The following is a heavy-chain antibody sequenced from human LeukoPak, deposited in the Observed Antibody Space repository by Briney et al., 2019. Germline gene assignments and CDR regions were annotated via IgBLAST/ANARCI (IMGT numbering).Heavy chain of an antibody. J-gene: IGHJ5*02. CDR3: ARGGGDILTGANWFDP. CDR2: MNPNSGNT. D-gene: IGHD3-9*01. V-gene: IGHV1-8*01. Sequence: ASVKVSCKASGYTFTSYDINWVRQATGQGLEWMGWMNPNSGNTGYAQKFQGRVTMTRNTSISTAYMELSSLRSEDTAVYYCARGGGDILTGANWFDPWGQGTLVTVSS. CDR1: GYTFTSYD.